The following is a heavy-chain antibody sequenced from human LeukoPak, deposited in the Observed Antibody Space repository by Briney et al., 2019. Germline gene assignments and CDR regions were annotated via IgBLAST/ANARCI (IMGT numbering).Heavy chain of an antibody. Sequence: GGSLRLSCAASGFTVNNNYMSWVRQAPGKGLEWVSVIYSGGSTYYADSVKGRFTISRDNSKNTLYLQMNSLRAEDTAVYYCAKTRPLDSSSWSHGDYWGQGTLVTVSS. D-gene: IGHD6-13*01. CDR3: AKTRPLDSSSWSHGDY. V-gene: IGHV3-53*01. J-gene: IGHJ4*02. CDR2: IYSGGST. CDR1: GFTVNNNY.